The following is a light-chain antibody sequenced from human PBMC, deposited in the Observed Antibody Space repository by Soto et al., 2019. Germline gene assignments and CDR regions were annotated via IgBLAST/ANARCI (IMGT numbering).Light chain of an antibody. CDR3: SSYEDSNIYV. J-gene: IGLJ1*01. Sequence: QSVLTQPASVSGSPGQSITISCTGASSDVGGYNYVSWYQQHPGKAPKLIIYEVTKRPSGVPDRFSGSKSGNTASLTVSWLQTEDEADYYCSSYEDSNIYVFGTGTKVTVL. V-gene: IGLV2-8*01. CDR1: SSDVGGYNY. CDR2: EVT.